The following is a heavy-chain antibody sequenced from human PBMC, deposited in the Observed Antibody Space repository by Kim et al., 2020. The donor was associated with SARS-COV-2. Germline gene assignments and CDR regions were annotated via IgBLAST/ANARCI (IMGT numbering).Heavy chain of an antibody. CDR3: AKVSVAGGYYYYGMDV. V-gene: IGHV3-23*01. D-gene: IGHD6-19*01. J-gene: IGHJ6*02. Sequence: SVKGRLTNSRDNSKNTLYLQMDSLRAEDTAVYYCAKVSVAGGYYYYGMDVWGQGTTVTVSS.